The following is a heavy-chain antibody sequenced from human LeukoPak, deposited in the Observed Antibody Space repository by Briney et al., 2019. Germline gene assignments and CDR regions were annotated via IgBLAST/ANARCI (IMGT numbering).Heavy chain of an antibody. CDR1: RFTFSTYA. Sequence: GGSLRLSCAVSRFTFSTYAMTWVRQAPGKGLEWVSAISGDGGSTYYAVSVKGRFTISRDNSKNTLYLQMNGLRAEDTAVYYCTLGSLYSSSWYGDYWGQGTLVTVSS. V-gene: IGHV3-23*01. D-gene: IGHD6-13*01. CDR3: TLGSLYSSSWYGDY. CDR2: ISGDGGST. J-gene: IGHJ4*02.